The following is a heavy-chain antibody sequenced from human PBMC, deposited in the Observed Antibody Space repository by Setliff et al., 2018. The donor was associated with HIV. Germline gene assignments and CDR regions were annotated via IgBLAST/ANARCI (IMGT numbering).Heavy chain of an antibody. CDR2: ITSTGTTT. Sequence: GESLKISCAASGFSFRDYYMTWVRQAPGRGLEWVSYITSTGTTTLYAGSLRGRFTASRDNAESTLYLQMNNLRAEDTAVYYCAIIRETGSPYWGQGTQVTVPQ. J-gene: IGHJ4*02. CDR3: AIIRETGSPY. CDR1: GFSFRDYY. V-gene: IGHV3-11*04. D-gene: IGHD3-9*01.